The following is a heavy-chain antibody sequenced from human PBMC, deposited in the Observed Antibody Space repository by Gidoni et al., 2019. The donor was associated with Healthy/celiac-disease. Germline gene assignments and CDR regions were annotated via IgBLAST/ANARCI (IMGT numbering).Heavy chain of an antibody. CDR1: GFTFISYA. CDR3: AKDIVVVPAAIAVAGTFDY. D-gene: IGHD2-2*02. V-gene: IGHV3-23*01. Sequence: EVQLLESGGGLVQPGGSLILSCAASGFTFISYAMSWVRQAPGKGLEWGSAIRGSGGSTYYADSVKGRFTISRDNYKNTLYLQMNSLRAEDTAVYYCAKDIVVVPAAIAVAGTFDYWGQGTLVTVSS. CDR2: IRGSGGST. J-gene: IGHJ4*02.